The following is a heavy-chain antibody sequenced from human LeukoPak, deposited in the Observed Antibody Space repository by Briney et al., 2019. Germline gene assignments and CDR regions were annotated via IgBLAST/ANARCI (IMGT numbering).Heavy chain of an antibody. V-gene: IGHV4-38-2*02. CDR3: ARDYYGSGSYYNLHTVGNWFDP. CDR2: IYHSGST. J-gene: IGHJ5*02. CDR1: GYSISSGYY. Sequence: PSETLSLTCTVSGYSISSGYYWGWIRQPPGKGLEWIGSIYHSGSTYYNPSLKSRVTISVDTSKNQFSLKLSSVTAADTAVYYCARDYYGSGSYYNLHTVGNWFDPWGQGTLVTVSS. D-gene: IGHD3-10*01.